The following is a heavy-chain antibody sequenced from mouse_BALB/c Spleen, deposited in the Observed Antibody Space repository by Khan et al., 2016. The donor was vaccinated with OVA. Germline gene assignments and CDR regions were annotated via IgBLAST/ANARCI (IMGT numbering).Heavy chain of an antibody. D-gene: IGHD2-2*01. V-gene: IGHV5-6*01. CDR2: ISSAGSYT. J-gene: IGHJ3*01. CDR3: ARRGYDEAWFAY. Sequence: EVELVESGGDLVEPGRSLKLSCAASGFTFSNYDMSWVRQTPDKRLEWVATISSAGSYTYYSDSVKGRFTISRDNARNTLNLQMSSLQSEDTAMYYCARRGYDEAWFAYWGQGTLVTVSA. CDR1: GFTFSNYD.